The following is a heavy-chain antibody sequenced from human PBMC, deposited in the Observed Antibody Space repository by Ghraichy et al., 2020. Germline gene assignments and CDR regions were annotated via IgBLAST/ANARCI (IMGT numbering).Heavy chain of an antibody. V-gene: IGHV4-31*03. D-gene: IGHD3-22*01. CDR2: IYYSGST. Sequence: SETLSLTCTVSGGSISSGGYYWSWIRQHPGKGLEWIGYIYYSGSTYYNPSLKSRVTISVDTSKNQFSLKLSSVTAADTAVYYCARNGYYDSSGYPDYWGQGTLVTVSS. CDR1: GGSISSGGYY. J-gene: IGHJ4*02. CDR3: ARNGYYDSSGYPDY.